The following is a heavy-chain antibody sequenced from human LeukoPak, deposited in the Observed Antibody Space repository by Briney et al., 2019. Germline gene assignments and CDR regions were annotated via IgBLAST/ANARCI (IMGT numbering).Heavy chain of an antibody. J-gene: IGHJ4*02. CDR3: TGPLVLRYFDWVY. V-gene: IGHV3-15*01. CDR1: GFTFSNAW. Sequence: GGSLRLSCAASGFTFSNAWMSWVRQAPGKGLEWVGRIKSKTDGGTADYAAPVKGGFTISRDDSKNTLYLQMNSPKTEDTAVYYCTGPLVLRYFDWVYWGQGTLVTVSS. D-gene: IGHD3-9*01. CDR2: IKSKTDGGTA.